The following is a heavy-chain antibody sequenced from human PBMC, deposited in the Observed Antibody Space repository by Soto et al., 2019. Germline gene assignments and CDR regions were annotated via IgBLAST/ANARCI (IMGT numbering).Heavy chain of an antibody. V-gene: IGHV1-8*01. CDR1: GYTFTSYD. D-gene: IGHD2-2*01. Sequence: ASVKVSCKASGYTFTSYDINWVRQATGQGLEWMGWMNPNSGNTGYAQKFQGRVTMTRNTSISTAYMELSSLRSEDTAVYYCARVLGYCSSTSCPDYYYMDVWGKGTTVTVSS. CDR3: ARVLGYCSSTSCPDYYYMDV. CDR2: MNPNSGNT. J-gene: IGHJ6*03.